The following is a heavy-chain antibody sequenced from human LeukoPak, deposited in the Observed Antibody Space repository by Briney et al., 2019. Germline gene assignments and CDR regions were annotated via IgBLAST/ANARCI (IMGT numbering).Heavy chain of an antibody. CDR2: IYYSGST. CDR1: GGSISSYY. V-gene: IGHV4-59*01. CDR3: ARDSSGYGLDY. Sequence: SETLSLTCTVSGGSISSYYWSWIRQPPGKGLEWIGYIYYSGSTNYNPSLKSRVTISVDTSKNQFSLKLSSVTAADTAVYYCARDSSGYGLDYWGQGTLVTVSS. D-gene: IGHD3-22*01. J-gene: IGHJ4*02.